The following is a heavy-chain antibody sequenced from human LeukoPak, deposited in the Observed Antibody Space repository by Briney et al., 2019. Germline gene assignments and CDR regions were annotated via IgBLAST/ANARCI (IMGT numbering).Heavy chain of an antibody. D-gene: IGHD6-13*01. CDR3: TAARFSGYSSSWFHFDY. CDR2: IKSKTDGGTT. J-gene: IGHJ4*02. V-gene: IGHV3-15*01. CDR1: GFTFSNAW. Sequence: GGSLRLSCAASGFTFSNAWMSWVRQAPGKGLEWVGRIKSKTDGGTTDYAAPVKGRFTISRDDSKNTLYLQMNSLKTEDTAVYYCTAARFSGYSSSWFHFDYWGQGTLVTVSS.